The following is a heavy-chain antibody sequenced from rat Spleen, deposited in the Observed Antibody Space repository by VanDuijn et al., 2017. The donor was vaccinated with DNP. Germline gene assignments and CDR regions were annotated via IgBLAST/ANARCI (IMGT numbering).Heavy chain of an antibody. D-gene: IGHD1-11*01. Sequence: EVHLVESGGGLVQPGRSLKLSCAASGFNFNDYWMGWVRQAPTKGLEWVTTIIYDGSSTYSRDSVKGRFTVSRDNAENTVCLQMNSLRSEDTATYYCARDGGGPFDYWGQGTLVTVSS. CDR2: IIYDGSST. J-gene: IGHJ3*01. V-gene: IGHV5-29*01. CDR1: GFNFNDYW. CDR3: ARDGGGPFDY.